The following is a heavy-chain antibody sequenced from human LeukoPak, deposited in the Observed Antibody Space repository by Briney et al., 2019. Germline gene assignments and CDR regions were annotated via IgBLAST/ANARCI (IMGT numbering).Heavy chain of an antibody. D-gene: IGHD1-20*01. J-gene: IGHJ5*02. Sequence: ASVKVSCKASGGTFSSYAISWVRQAPGQGLEWMGGIIPIFGTANYAQKFQGRVTITADGSTSTAYMELSSLRSEDTAVYYCARVYNWNDYWFDPWGQGTLVTVSS. V-gene: IGHV1-69*13. CDR1: GGTFSSYA. CDR3: ARVYNWNDYWFDP. CDR2: IIPIFGTA.